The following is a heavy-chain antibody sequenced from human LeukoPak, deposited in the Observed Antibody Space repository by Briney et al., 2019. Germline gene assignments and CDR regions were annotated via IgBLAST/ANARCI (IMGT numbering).Heavy chain of an antibody. Sequence: PGGSLRLSCAASGFTFSSYAMHWVRQAPGKGLEWVAVISYDGSNKYYADSVKGRFTISRDNSKNTLYLQMNSLRAEDTAVYYCARDGELHKHDAFDIWGQGTMVTVSS. CDR2: ISYDGSNK. V-gene: IGHV3-30-3*01. CDR1: GFTFSSYA. CDR3: ARDGELHKHDAFDI. D-gene: IGHD1-26*01. J-gene: IGHJ3*02.